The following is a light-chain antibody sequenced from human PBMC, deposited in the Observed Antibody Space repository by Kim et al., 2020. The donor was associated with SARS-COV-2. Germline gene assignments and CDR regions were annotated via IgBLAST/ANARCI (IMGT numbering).Light chain of an antibody. CDR3: MQALQTQYS. CDR2: LGS. J-gene: IGKJ2*03. CDR1: QSLLHSNGYNY. V-gene: IGKV2-28*01. Sequence: PASISCSSSQSLLHSNGYNYLDWYLQKPGQSPQLLIYLGSNRASGVPDRFSGSGSGTDFTLKISRVEAEDVGVYYCMQALQTQYSFGQGTKLEI.